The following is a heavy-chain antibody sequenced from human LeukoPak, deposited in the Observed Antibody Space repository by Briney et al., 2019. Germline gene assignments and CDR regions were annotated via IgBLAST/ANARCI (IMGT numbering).Heavy chain of an antibody. CDR1: GFTFSTYA. CDR3: ARDTFYYDSSGYSILFFDY. V-gene: IGHV3-21*01. J-gene: IGHJ4*02. Sequence: GGSLRLSCAASGFTFSTYAISWVRQAPGKGLEWVSCISSTSNYIFYADSVRGRFTISRDNAKNSLYLQMNSLRAEDTAVYYCARDTFYYDSSGYSILFFDYWGQGTLVTVSS. CDR2: ISSTSNYI. D-gene: IGHD3-22*01.